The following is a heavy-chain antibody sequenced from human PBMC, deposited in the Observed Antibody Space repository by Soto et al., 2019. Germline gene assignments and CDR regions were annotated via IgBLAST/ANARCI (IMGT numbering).Heavy chain of an antibody. D-gene: IGHD3-3*01. V-gene: IGHV1-46*01. Sequence: ASVKVSCKASGYTFTSYYMHWVRQAPGQGLEWMGIINPSGGSTSYAQKFQGRVTMTRDTSTSTVYMELSSLRSEDTAVYYCARVPHPIFGVAFYYYYGMDVWGQGTTVTVSS. J-gene: IGHJ6*02. CDR2: INPSGGST. CDR3: ARVPHPIFGVAFYYYYGMDV. CDR1: GYTFTSYY.